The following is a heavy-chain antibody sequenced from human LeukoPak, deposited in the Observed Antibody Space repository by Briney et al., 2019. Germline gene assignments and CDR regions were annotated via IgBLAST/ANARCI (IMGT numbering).Heavy chain of an antibody. CDR1: GYSISSGYY. Sequence: SETLSLTCTVSGYSISSGYYWGWIRQPPGKGLEWIGSIYHSGSTYYNPSLESRVTMSIDTSKNQFSLKVNSVTAADTAVYYCARDLASSGYNAAFDLWGQGTMVTVSS. CDR3: ARDLASSGYNAAFDL. J-gene: IGHJ3*01. CDR2: IYHSGST. D-gene: IGHD6-25*01. V-gene: IGHV4-38-2*02.